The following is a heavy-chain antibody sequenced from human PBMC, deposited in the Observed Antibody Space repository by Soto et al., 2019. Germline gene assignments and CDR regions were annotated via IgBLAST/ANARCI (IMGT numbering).Heavy chain of an antibody. CDR3: ARGDRGAFDL. CDR1: GFTFSYYW. CDR2: IHSDGSST. Sequence: EVQLVESGGGLVRPGGSLRLSCAASGFTFSYYWMHWVRQAPXKGLVWVSRIHSDGSSTTYADFVKGRFIISRDNARNTVDLQMNSVXVEXTAVYYCARGDRGAFDLWGQGTVVTVSS. V-gene: IGHV3-74*01. D-gene: IGHD1-26*01. J-gene: IGHJ3*01.